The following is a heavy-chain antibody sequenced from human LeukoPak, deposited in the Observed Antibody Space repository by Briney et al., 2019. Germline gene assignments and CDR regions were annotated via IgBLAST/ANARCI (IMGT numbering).Heavy chain of an antibody. Sequence: GASVKVSCKASGYTFTGYYMHWVRQAPGQGLEWMGWINPNSGGTNYAQKFQGRVTMTRDTSISTAYMELSRLRSDDTAVYYCARGRGKEQWLFPDYWGQGTLVTVSS. CDR1: GYTFTGYY. V-gene: IGHV1-2*02. J-gene: IGHJ4*02. D-gene: IGHD6-19*01. CDR2: INPNSGGT. CDR3: ARGRGKEQWLFPDY.